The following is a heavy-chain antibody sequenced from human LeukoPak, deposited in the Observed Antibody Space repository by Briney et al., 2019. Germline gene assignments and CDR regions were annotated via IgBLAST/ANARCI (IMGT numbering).Heavy chain of an antibody. V-gene: IGHV1-2*02. CDR3: AREGYYDSSGYYYTLDY. CDR2: INPNSGGT. Sequence: ASVKVSCKASGYTFTGFYMHWVRQAPGQGLEWMGWINPNSGGTNYAQKFQGRVTMTRDTSINTAYMELSRLRSDDAAVYYCAREGYYDSSGYYYTLDYWGQGTLVTVSS. D-gene: IGHD3-22*01. CDR1: GYTFTGFY. J-gene: IGHJ4*02.